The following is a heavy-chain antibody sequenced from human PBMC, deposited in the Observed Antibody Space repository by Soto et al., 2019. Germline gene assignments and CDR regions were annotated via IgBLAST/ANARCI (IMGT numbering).Heavy chain of an antibody. CDR1: GGSISSYH. CDR3: ASSSGWHQGEFDY. J-gene: IGHJ4*02. D-gene: IGHD6-19*01. CDR2: IYYSGST. V-gene: IGHV4-59*01. Sequence: SETLSLTCTVSGGSISSYHWSWIRQPPGKGLEWIGYIYYSGSTNYNPSLKSRVTISVDTSKNQFSLNLSSVTAADSAVYYCASSSGWHQGEFDYWGQGTLVTVSS.